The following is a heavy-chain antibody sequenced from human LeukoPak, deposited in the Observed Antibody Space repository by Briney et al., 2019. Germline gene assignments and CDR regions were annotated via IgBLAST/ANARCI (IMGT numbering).Heavy chain of an antibody. CDR1: GFTFSSYS. CDR3: ARPFESTYRYTLHY. D-gene: IGHD3-16*02. V-gene: IGHV3-7*01. CDR2: INQGGSEK. J-gene: IGHJ4*02. Sequence: GGSLRLSCAASGFTFSSYSMNWVRQAPGKGLEWVANINQGGSEKYYVDSVKGRFTISRDNTKNSLYLQMNSLRAQDTAVYYCARPFESTYRYTLHYWGQGTLVTVSS.